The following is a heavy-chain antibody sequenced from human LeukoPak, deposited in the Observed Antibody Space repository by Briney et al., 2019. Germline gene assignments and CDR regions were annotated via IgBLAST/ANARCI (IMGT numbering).Heavy chain of an antibody. Sequence: PGGSLRLSCAASGFTFSSYAMSWVRQAPGKGLEWVSTISGSRGSTYYADSVKGRFTISRDNSKNTLYLQMNSLRAEDTAVYYCAKCLAVAGTDDAFDIWGHETMVTVSS. V-gene: IGHV3-23*01. CDR1: GFTFSSYA. CDR3: AKCLAVAGTDDAFDI. D-gene: IGHD6-19*01. CDR2: ISGSRGST. J-gene: IGHJ3*02.